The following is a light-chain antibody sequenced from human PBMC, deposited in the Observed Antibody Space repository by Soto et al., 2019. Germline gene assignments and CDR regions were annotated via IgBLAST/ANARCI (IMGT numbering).Light chain of an antibody. CDR3: AAWDDSLNGVV. CDR1: SSNIGSNT. J-gene: IGLJ2*01. Sequence: QSVLTQPPSVSGTPGQRVTISCSGSSSNIGSNTVNWYQQLPGTAPKLLMYVNNSRPSGVPDRFSVSKSGTSASLAISGLQSEDEADYYCAAWDDSLNGVVFGGGTKLTVL. CDR2: VNN. V-gene: IGLV1-44*01.